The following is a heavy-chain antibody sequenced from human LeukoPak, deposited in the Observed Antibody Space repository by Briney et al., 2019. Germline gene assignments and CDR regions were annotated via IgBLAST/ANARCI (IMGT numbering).Heavy chain of an antibody. CDR1: GGTFSSYA. CDR2: IIPILGIA. Sequence: SVKVSCKASGGTFSSYAISWVRQAPGQGLEWMGRIIPILGIANYAQKFQGRVTITADKSTSTAYMELSSLRSEDTAVYHCARVASGSYYYYGMDVWGQGTTVTVSS. V-gene: IGHV1-69*04. D-gene: IGHD3-22*01. J-gene: IGHJ6*02. CDR3: ARVASGSYYYYGMDV.